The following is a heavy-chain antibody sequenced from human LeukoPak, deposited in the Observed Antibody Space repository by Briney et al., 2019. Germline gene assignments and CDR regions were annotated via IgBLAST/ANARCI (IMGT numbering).Heavy chain of an antibody. CDR2: IYYTGRT. V-gene: IGHV4-59*08. J-gene: IGHJ4*02. Sequence: SDTLSLTCSVSGXSISSLYWSWIRQPPGKGLEWIAYIYYTGRTNYNPSLKSRVTMFVDMSKNQFSLRLSSVTAADTAVYYCARHRAYSSSSPFDYWGQGTLVTVSS. CDR1: GXSISSLY. D-gene: IGHD6-6*01. CDR3: ARHRAYSSSSPFDY.